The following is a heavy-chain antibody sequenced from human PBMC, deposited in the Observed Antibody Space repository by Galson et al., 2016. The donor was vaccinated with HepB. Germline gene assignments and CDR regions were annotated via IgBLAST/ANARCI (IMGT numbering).Heavy chain of an antibody. J-gene: IGHJ4*02. CDR2: ISYDGGRQ. Sequence: SLRLSCAASGITFTRYGFHWVRQAPGKGLEWVTLISYDGGRQYYADSVKGRFTVSRDNSKNTLYLQMDSLRADDSALYYCALGSALDSWGQGTLVTVAS. CDR3: ALGSALDS. D-gene: IGHD6-25*01. V-gene: IGHV3-30*03. CDR1: GITFTRYG.